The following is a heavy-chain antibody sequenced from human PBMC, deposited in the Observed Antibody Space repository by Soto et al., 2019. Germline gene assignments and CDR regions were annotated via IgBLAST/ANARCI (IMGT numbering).Heavy chain of an antibody. CDR2: IYYSGST. CDR3: ARLEQLVAFYYYGMDV. V-gene: IGHV4-39*01. J-gene: IGHJ6*02. D-gene: IGHD6-6*01. Sequence: PSETLSLTCTVSGGSIGSSSYYWGWIRQPPGKGLEWIGSIYYSGSTYYNPSLKSRVTISVDTSKNQFPLKLSSVTAADTAVYYCARLEQLVAFYYYGMDVWGQGTTVTVSS. CDR1: GGSIGSSSYY.